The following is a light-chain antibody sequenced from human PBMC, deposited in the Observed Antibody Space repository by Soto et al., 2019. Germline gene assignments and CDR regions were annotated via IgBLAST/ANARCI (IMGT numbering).Light chain of an antibody. CDR3: QQSYNTPRT. Sequence: DIQMTQSPSSLSASVGDRDTITCRASQSISSFLNWYQQIPGKAPKLLIYAASSLQSGVPSRFSGSGSGTDFTLTISSLQPEDFAPYYCQQSYNTPRTFGQGTTVAIK. CDR1: QSISSF. CDR2: AAS. V-gene: IGKV1-39*01. J-gene: IGKJ1*01.